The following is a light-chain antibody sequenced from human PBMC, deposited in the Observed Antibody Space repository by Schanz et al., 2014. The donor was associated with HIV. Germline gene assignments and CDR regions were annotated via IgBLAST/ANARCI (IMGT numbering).Light chain of an antibody. V-gene: IGKV3-20*01. CDR3: HQFGRLPWT. Sequence: EIVLTQSPGTLSLSPGERATLSCRASQSVGTNYLAWYQQKPGQAPRLLIGGASSRATGIPDRFSGSGSGTDFTLTIRRLEPEDFAVYYWHQFGRLPWTFGQGTKVEIK. J-gene: IGKJ1*01. CDR2: GAS. CDR1: QSVGTNY.